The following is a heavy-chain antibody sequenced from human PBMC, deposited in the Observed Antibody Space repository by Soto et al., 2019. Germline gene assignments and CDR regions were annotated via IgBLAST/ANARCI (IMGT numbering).Heavy chain of an antibody. D-gene: IGHD4-4*01. CDR3: ARPGNPGH. J-gene: IGHJ4*02. Sequence: QVQLVQSGAEVKKPGSSVKVSCTASGGSLRNSVISWVRQAPTQRLEWMGGVIPILGTANSAQRFQGRVTMTADEATSTAYMALSSLSPAAPAVYYWARPGNPGHWGPGTLSSSPQ. V-gene: IGHV1-69*01. CDR2: VIPILGTA. CDR1: GGSLRNSV.